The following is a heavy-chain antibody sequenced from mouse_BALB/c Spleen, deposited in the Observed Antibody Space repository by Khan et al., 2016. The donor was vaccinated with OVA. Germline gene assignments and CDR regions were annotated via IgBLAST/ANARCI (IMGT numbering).Heavy chain of an antibody. CDR2: IRNKAKGYTT. Sequence: EVELVESGGGLVQPGGSLRLSCAPSGFTFTDYYMSWVRQPPGKSLEWLGFIRNKAKGYTTEYSAPVKGRFTISRDNSQSIVYLQMNTLRAEDSATYYCARETVVDVYWYFDVGGAGTTVTVSS. D-gene: IGHD1-1*01. J-gene: IGHJ1*01. CDR3: ARETVVDVYWYFDV. V-gene: IGHV7-3*02. CDR1: GFTFTDYY.